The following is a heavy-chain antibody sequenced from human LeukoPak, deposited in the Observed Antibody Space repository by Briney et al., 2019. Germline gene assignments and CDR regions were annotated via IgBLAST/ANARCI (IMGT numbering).Heavy chain of an antibody. D-gene: IGHD6-13*01. V-gene: IGHV3-64D*06. Sequence: GGSLRLSCSASGFTFSSYAMHWVRQAPGKGLEYVSAISSNGGSTYYADSVKGRFTISRDNSKNTLYLQMSSLRAEGTAVYYCVKDAYSSSPMYYFDYWGQGTLVTVSS. CDR3: VKDAYSSSPMYYFDY. J-gene: IGHJ4*02. CDR1: GFTFSSYA. CDR2: ISSNGGST.